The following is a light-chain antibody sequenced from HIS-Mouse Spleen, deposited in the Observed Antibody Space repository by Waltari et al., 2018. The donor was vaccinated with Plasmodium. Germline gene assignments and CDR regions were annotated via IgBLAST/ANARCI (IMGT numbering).Light chain of an antibody. CDR2: DAS. V-gene: IGKV3-11*01. Sequence: EIVLTQSPATQSLSPGERATLSCRASQSVSSYLAWYQQKPGQAPRLLIYDASNRATGIPARFSGSGSGTDFTLTISSLEPEDFAVYYCQQRSNWPRVLTFGGGTKVEIK. CDR3: QQRSNWPRVLT. CDR1: QSVSSY. J-gene: IGKJ4*01.